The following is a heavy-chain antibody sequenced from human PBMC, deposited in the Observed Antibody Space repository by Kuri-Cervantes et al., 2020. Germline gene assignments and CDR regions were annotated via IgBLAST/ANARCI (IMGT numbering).Heavy chain of an antibody. J-gene: IGHJ4*02. Sequence: GGSLRLSCAASGFTVSSNYMSWVRQAPGKGLEWVSSISSSSSYIYYADSVKGRFTISRDNAKNLLYLQMDSLRVEDTAVYYCARGTWGPTYWGQGTLVTVSS. CDR3: ARGTWGPTY. CDR2: ISSSSSYI. V-gene: IGHV3-21*01. CDR1: GFTVSSNY. D-gene: IGHD7-27*01.